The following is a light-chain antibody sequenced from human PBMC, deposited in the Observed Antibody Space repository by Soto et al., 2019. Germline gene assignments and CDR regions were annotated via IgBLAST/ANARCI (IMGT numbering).Light chain of an antibody. CDR1: QVISVF. J-gene: IGKJ5*01. V-gene: IGKV1-17*03. Sequence: DVQMTQSPSAMPASVGNRVPIXXRASQVISVFLARVQQEPGTAPNVXIFRASTLQRGVPSRFSGSGSGTDFTLTISSLQPEDSATYYCQQSDSNTNTFGQGTGVE. CDR3: QQSDSNTNT. CDR2: RAS.